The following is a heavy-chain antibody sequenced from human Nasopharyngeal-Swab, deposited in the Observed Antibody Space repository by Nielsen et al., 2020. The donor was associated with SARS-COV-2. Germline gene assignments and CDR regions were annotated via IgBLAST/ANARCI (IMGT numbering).Heavy chain of an antibody. Sequence: GSLRLSCTVSGVSISSYYWSWIRQPPGKGLEWIGYIYYSGRTNYNPSLKSRVTISVDTSKNQFSLKLSSVTAADTAVYYCARLRIAVAGTGESYYYYGMDVWGQGTTVTVSS. V-gene: IGHV4-59*08. CDR1: GVSISSYY. J-gene: IGHJ6*02. CDR3: ARLRIAVAGTGESYYYYGMDV. D-gene: IGHD6-19*01. CDR2: IYYSGRT.